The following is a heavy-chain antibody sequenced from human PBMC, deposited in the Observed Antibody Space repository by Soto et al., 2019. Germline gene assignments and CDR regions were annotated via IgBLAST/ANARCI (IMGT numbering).Heavy chain of an antibody. CDR2: INPSGGST. J-gene: IGHJ3*02. CDR3: ARGNYAITIFGVGPIPDAFDI. V-gene: IGHV1-46*01. D-gene: IGHD3-3*01. Sequence: ASVKVSCKASGYTFTSYYMHWVRQAPGQGLEWMGIINPSGGSTSYAQKFQGRVTMTRDTSTSTVYMELSSLRSEDTAVYYCARGNYAITIFGVGPIPDAFDIWGQGTMVTVSS. CDR1: GYTFTSYY.